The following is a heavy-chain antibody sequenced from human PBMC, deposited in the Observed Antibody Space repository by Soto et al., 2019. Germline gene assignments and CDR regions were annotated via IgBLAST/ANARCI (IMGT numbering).Heavy chain of an antibody. J-gene: IGHJ5*02. CDR3: ARDPGYDRSGEFDT. D-gene: IGHD3-22*01. CDR2: IIPIFGTA. CDR1: GGTFSSYA. V-gene: IGHV1-69*12. Sequence: QVQLVQSGAEVKKPGSSVKVSCKASGGTFSSYAISWVRQAPGQGLEWMGGIIPIFGTANYAQKFQGRVTXNAVEXXSTAYMELSSLRSEDTAVYYWARDPGYDRSGEFDTWGQGTLVTVSS.